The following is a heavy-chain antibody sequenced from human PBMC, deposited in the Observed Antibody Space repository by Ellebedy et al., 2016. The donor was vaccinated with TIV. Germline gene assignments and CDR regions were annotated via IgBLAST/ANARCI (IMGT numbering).Heavy chain of an antibody. CDR1: GFTFSFYG. Sequence: GESLKISCAASGFTFSFYGMHWVRQAPGKGLEWVAVIWYDGSNKYYAGSVKGRFTISRDNSKNTLYLQMNSLRAEDTAVYYCAKCQIGYNSREQFHFEYWGQGSLVTVSS. J-gene: IGHJ4*02. D-gene: IGHD5-24*01. CDR3: AKCQIGYNSREQFHFEY. CDR2: IWYDGSNK. V-gene: IGHV3-33*06.